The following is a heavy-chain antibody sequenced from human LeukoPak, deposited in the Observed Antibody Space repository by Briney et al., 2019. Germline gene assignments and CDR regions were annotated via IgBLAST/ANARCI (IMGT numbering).Heavy chain of an antibody. Sequence: ASVKVSCKASGHTFTDYYVHWVRQAPGQGLEWMGWINPNSGATKYAQKFQGRVTMTRVTSIRTAYMELTILTSDDTAMYYCASVYSAKDLAQLDYWGQGTLVTVSS. D-gene: IGHD1-26*01. CDR1: GHTFTDYY. CDR2: INPNSGAT. V-gene: IGHV1-2*02. CDR3: ASVYSAKDLAQLDY. J-gene: IGHJ4*02.